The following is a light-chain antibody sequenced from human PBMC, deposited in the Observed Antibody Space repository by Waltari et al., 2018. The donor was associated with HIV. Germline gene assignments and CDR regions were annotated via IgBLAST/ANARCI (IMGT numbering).Light chain of an antibody. J-gene: IGLJ3*02. CDR1: KLGNKY. CDR2: QDN. Sequence: SFELTQPPSVSVSPGQTASINCSGDKLGNKYACWYQQKPGQSPVLVIYQDNKRPSGIPQRFSGSNSGNTATLTISGTQAMDEADYYCQAWDSSNVVFGGGTKLTVL. V-gene: IGLV3-1*01. CDR3: QAWDSSNVV.